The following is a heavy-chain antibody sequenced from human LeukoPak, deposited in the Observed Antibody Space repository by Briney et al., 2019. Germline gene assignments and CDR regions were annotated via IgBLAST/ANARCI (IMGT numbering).Heavy chain of an antibody. CDR1: GFTFSSYA. Sequence: GGSLRLSCAASGFTFSSYAMNWVRQAPGKGLEWVSAISGSGGSTYYADSAKGRFTISRDNSKNTLYLQMNSLRVEDTAVYYCAKLVSTSPYFYYYMDVWGKGTTVTVSS. CDR2: ISGSGGST. D-gene: IGHD3-10*01. J-gene: IGHJ6*03. CDR3: AKLVSTSPYFYYYMDV. V-gene: IGHV3-23*01.